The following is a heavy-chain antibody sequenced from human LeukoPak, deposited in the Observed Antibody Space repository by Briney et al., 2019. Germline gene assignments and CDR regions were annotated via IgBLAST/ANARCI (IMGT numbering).Heavy chain of an antibody. CDR3: ARGEMATIRMGLYYYGMDV. J-gene: IGHJ6*02. D-gene: IGHD5-24*01. CDR1: GGTFNSYA. Sequence: SVKVSCKASGGTFNSYAISWVRQAPGQGLEWMGGIIPIFGTANYAQKFQGRVTITADESTSTAYMELSSLRSEDTAVYYCARGEMATIRMGLYYYGMDVWGQGTTVTVSS. CDR2: IIPIFGTA. V-gene: IGHV1-69*13.